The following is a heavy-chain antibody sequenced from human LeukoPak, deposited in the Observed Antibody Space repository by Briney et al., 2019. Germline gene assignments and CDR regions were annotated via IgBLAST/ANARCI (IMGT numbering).Heavy chain of an antibody. CDR1: GFTFSSYW. J-gene: IGHJ4*02. CDR2: IKQDGSEK. V-gene: IGHV3-7*04. D-gene: IGHD6-13*01. Sequence: GGSLRLSCAASGFTFSSYWMSWVRQAPGKGLEWVANIKQDGSEKYYVDSVKGRFTISRDNAKNSLYLQMNSLRAEDTAVYYCARGTIAAAGYYCFDYWGQGTQVTVSS. CDR3: ARGTIAAAGYYCFDY.